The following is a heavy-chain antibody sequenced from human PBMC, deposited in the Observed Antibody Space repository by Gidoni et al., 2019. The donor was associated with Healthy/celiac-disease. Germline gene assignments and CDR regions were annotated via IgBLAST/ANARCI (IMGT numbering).Heavy chain of an antibody. V-gene: IGHV3-21*01. D-gene: IGHD2-2*01. CDR3: ARDLISSIGWD. CDR1: GFTFSSYS. Sequence: EVQLVESGGGLVKPGGSLRLPCEASGFTFSSYSMTWVRQAPGKGLEWVSSIGSSSSYIYYADSVKGRFTISRDNAKNSLYLQMDSLRAEDTAVYYCARDLISSIGWDWGQGTLVTVSS. CDR2: IGSSSSYI. J-gene: IGHJ4*02.